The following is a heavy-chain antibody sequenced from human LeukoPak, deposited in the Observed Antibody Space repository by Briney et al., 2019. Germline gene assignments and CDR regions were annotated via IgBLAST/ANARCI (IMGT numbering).Heavy chain of an antibody. V-gene: IGHV4-34*01. D-gene: IGHD1-26*01. CDR1: GGSFSGYY. J-gene: IGHJ4*02. Sequence: SETLSLTRAVYGGSFSGYYWSWIRQPPGKGLEWIGEINHSGSNNYNPSIKSRVTISVDTSKNQFSLKLSSVTAADTAVYYCASGELDAYYFDYWGQGTLVTVSS. CDR3: ASGELDAYYFDY. CDR2: INHSGSN.